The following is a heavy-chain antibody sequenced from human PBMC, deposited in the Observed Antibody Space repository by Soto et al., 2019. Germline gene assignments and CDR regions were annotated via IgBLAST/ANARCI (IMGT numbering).Heavy chain of an antibody. CDR1: GFIFSDAW. CDR3: TTISVVVVGN. Sequence: EVQLVESGGGLVTTGGSLRLSCAASGFIFSDAWMTWVRQAPGKGLEWVGRIKRKIDGGTTDYAAPVKGRFTISRDDSKNTLYLQMNTLKSEDTAVYYCTTISVVVVGNWGQGTLVTVSS. CDR2: IKRKIDGGTT. J-gene: IGHJ4*02. V-gene: IGHV3-15*01. D-gene: IGHD2-15*01.